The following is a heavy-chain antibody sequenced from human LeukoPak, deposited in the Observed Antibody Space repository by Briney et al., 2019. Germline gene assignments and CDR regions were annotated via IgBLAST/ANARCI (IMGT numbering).Heavy chain of an antibody. CDR3: ARSLSSGWPRNFQH. V-gene: IGHV4-39*07. Sequence: SETLSLTCSVSGASTTNSRYYWVWIRQPPGKGLEYIGTIYYTGDAYYNPSLKGRVTISVDTSKNQFSLKLSSVTAADTAVYYCARSLSSGWPRNFQHWGQGTLVTVSS. CDR2: IYYTGDA. CDR1: GASTTNSRYY. J-gene: IGHJ1*01. D-gene: IGHD6-19*01.